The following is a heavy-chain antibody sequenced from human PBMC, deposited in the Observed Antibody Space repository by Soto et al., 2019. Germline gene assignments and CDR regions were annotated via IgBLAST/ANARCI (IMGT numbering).Heavy chain of an antibody. D-gene: IGHD2-21*02. J-gene: IGHJ4*02. CDR1: GYTFTDYD. CDR2: VSPGNGNA. V-gene: IGHV1-8*01. CDR3: EVTTGF. Sequence: ASVKVSCKTSGYTFTDYDINWVRQATGQGLEWMGWVSPGNGNAGYAPQFQGRVTMTSDTSISTVYMELSSLTSEDTAVYFCEVTTGFWGQGNMVTVS.